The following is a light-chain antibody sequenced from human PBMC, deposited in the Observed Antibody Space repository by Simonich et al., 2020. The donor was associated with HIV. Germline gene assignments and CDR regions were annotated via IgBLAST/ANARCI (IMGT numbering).Light chain of an antibody. CDR3: QQRSSWPWT. J-gene: IGKJ1*01. CDR1: PSVTSY. CDR2: DAS. V-gene: IGKV3-11*01. Sequence: EIVFTQSPATLSLSPGERATLSCRASPSVTSYLAWYQQKPGQAPRLLIYDASTRATGIPARFSGSGSGTDFTLTISSLEPEDFAVYYWQQRSSWPWTFGQGTKVEIK.